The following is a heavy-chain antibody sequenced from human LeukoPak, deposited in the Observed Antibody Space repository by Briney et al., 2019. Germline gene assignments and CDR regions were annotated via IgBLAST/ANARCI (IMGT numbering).Heavy chain of an antibody. J-gene: IGHJ6*02. D-gene: IGHD6-19*01. CDR3: ARHYSSGWYPPYYYYGMDV. CDR1: GDSISGYY. CDR2: IYYSGST. V-gene: IGHV4-59*08. Sequence: SETLSLTCTVSGDSISGYYWSWIRQPPGKGLEWIGYIYYSGSTNYNPSLKSRVTISVDTSKNQFSLKLSSVTAADTAVYYCARHYSSGWYPPYYYYGMDVWGQGTTVTVSS.